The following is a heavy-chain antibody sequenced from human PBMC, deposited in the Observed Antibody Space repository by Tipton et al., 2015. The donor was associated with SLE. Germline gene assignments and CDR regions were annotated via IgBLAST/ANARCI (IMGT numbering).Heavy chain of an antibody. CDR2: IYSGGTNT. CDR1: GFTFSNYV. D-gene: IGHD5-18*01. Sequence: SLRLSCAASGFTFSNYVMNWVRQAPGKGLEWVSSIYSGGTNTYYVDSVRGRFTISRDNSKNTLYLQMNSLRVEDTAVYYCARAGDTGIVRNWGQGTLVTVSS. V-gene: IGHV3-23*03. J-gene: IGHJ4*02. CDR3: ARAGDTGIVRN.